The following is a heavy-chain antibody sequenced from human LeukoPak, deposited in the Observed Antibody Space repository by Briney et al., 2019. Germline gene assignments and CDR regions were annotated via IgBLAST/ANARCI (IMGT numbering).Heavy chain of an antibody. D-gene: IGHD6-19*01. CDR1: GFTFSNAW. CDR2: IKSKTDGGTT. V-gene: IGHV3-15*01. CDR3: TTLRGSSGFDSVSY. J-gene: IGHJ4*02. Sequence: SGGSLRLSCAASGFTFSNAWMSWVRQAPGKGLEWVGRIKSKTDGGTTDYAAPVKGRFTISRDDSKNTLYLQMNSLKTEDTAVYYCTTLRGSSGFDSVSYWGQGTLVTVSS.